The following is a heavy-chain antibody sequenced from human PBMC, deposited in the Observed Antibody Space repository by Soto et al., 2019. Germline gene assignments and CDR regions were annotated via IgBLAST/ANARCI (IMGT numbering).Heavy chain of an antibody. CDR3: ARELWFGVPDAFDI. J-gene: IGHJ3*02. Sequence: SETLYLTCTVSGGSISSYYWSWIRQPPGKGLEWIGYIYYSGCTNYNPTLKSRVTISVDTSKIQFYLKLSSVTAADTSVYYCARELWFGVPDAFDIWGQGTMVTVSS. CDR2: IYYSGCT. CDR1: GGSISSYY. D-gene: IGHD3-10*01. V-gene: IGHV4-59*01.